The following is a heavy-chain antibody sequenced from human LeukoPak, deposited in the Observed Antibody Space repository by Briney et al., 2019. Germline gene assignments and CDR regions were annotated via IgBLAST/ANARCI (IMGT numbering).Heavy chain of an antibody. J-gene: IGHJ4*02. CDR1: GFTSDDFG. Sequence: PGGSLSLSCAASGFTSDDFGMHWASQVPGKGLEWVSFISGDGNKIHYADSVKGRFTVSRDKSKNSLYLEMISLRTEDTAFYYCAKDHPVLSFWGQGTLVTVSS. CDR2: ISGDGNKI. V-gene: IGHV3-43*02. CDR3: AKDHPVLSF. D-gene: IGHD2-8*01.